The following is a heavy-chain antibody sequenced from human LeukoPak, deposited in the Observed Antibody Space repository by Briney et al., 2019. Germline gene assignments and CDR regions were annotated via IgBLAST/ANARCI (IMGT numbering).Heavy chain of an antibody. D-gene: IGHD6-13*01. J-gene: IGHJ5*02. CDR1: RDTFSSYA. CDR3: ARKTQAATPGSLEFDP. CDR2: VIPIFGAA. V-gene: IGHV1-69*06. Sequence: SSVKVSCKASRDTFSSYAISWVRQAHGQGLEWMGRVIPIFGAANYAQKFQGRFTITADKSTTTVYMELRSLRSEDTAVYYCARKTQAATPGSLEFDPWGQGTPVTVSS.